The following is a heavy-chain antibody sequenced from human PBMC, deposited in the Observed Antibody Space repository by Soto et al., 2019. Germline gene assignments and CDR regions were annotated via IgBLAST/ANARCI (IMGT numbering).Heavy chain of an antibody. Sequence: SETLSLTCTVSGGSISSSSYYWGWIRQPPGKGLEWIGSIYYSGSTYYNPSLKSRVTISVDTSKNQFSLKLSSVTAADTAVYYCARGDRLGATTWFAPWGQGTLVTVSS. V-gene: IGHV4-39*01. D-gene: IGHD1-26*01. J-gene: IGHJ5*02. CDR3: ARGDRLGATTWFAP. CDR2: IYYSGST. CDR1: GGSISSSSYY.